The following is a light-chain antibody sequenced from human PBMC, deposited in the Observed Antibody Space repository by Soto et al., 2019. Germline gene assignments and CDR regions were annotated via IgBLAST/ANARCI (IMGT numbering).Light chain of an antibody. Sequence: EIVLTQSPGTLSLSPGERATLSCRASQSVSSSYLAWYQQKPGQAPRLLIYGASSRATGIPDRCSGSGSGTDFTLTISRLETEDFAVYYGQRYGSSLFTFGPGTQVDIK. V-gene: IGKV3-20*01. CDR1: QSVSSSY. J-gene: IGKJ3*01. CDR3: QRYGSSLFT. CDR2: GAS.